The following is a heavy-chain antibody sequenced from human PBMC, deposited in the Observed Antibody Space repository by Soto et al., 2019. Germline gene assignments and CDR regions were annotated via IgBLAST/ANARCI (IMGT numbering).Heavy chain of an antibody. V-gene: IGHV4-39*01. Sequence: PSETLSLTCTVSCASISSSSYYWGWICQPPGKGLEWIGSIFYTGSTYYNPSLKSRVTISVDTSKNQFSLKLSSVTAADTAVYYCARHQSHSSSYVYPWGQGTLVTVSS. CDR2: IFYTGST. J-gene: IGHJ5*02. CDR1: CASISSSSYY. CDR3: ARHQSHSSSYVYP. D-gene: IGHD6-13*01.